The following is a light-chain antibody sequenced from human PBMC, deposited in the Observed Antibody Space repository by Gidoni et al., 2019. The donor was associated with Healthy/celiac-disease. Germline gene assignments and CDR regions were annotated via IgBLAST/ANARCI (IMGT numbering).Light chain of an antibody. CDR1: QSISSY. J-gene: IGKJ1*01. Sequence: DLQMTQSPSSLSASVGDRVTITCRASQSISSYLNWYQQKPGKAPKLLIYAASSLQSGVPSRFSGSGSGTDVTLTISSLQPEDFATYYCQQSYSTPLWTFGQXTKVEIK. V-gene: IGKV1-39*01. CDR3: QQSYSTPLWT. CDR2: AAS.